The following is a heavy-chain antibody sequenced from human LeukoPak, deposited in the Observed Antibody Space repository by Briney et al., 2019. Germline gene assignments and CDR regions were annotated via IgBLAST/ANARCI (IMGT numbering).Heavy chain of an antibody. Sequence: KVXCKASGXXFXXYYXNWVRQATXQGLEXMGXXNPSGGSTSYAQKFQGRVTMTRDSSTSTVYMELSSLRSEDTAVYYCARNYYDSGGYYYGGVDPWGQGTLVTVSS. V-gene: IGHV1-46*01. CDR1: GXXFXXYY. CDR3: ARNYYDSGGYYYGGVDP. D-gene: IGHD3-22*01. J-gene: IGHJ5*02. CDR2: XNPSGGST.